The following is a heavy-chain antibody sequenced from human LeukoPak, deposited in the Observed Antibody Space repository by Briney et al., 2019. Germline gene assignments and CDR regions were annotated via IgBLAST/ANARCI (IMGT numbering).Heavy chain of an antibody. CDR2: INHSGST. J-gene: IGHJ4*02. CDR3: ARDDRPTVVTLPDFDY. CDR1: GGSFSGYY. V-gene: IGHV4-34*01. D-gene: IGHD4-23*01. Sequence: PSETLSLTCAVYGGSFSGYYWSWIRQPPGKGLEWIGEINHSGSTNYNPSLKSRVTISVDTSKNQFSLKLSSVTAADTAVYYCARDDRPTVVTLPDFDYWGQGTLVTVSS.